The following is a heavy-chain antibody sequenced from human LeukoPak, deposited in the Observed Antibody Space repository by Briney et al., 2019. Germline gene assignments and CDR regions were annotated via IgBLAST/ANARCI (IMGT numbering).Heavy chain of an antibody. CDR1: GYTFTSYD. CDR3: AREGRYCSGGSCPTGAFDI. J-gene: IGHJ3*02. CDR2: MNPNSGNT. D-gene: IGHD2-15*01. V-gene: IGHV1-8*01. Sequence: ASVKVSCKASGYTFTSYDINWVRQATGQGLEWMGWMNPNSGNTGYAQKFQGRVTMTRNTSISTAYMELSSLGSEDTAVYYCAREGRYCSGGSCPTGAFDIWGQGTMVTVSS.